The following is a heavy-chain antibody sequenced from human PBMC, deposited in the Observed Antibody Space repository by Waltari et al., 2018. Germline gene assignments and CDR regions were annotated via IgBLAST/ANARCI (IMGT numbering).Heavy chain of an antibody. J-gene: IGHJ6*02. CDR1: GGSISSGSYY. CDR2: IYTSGST. D-gene: IGHD3-22*01. Sequence: QVQLQESGPGLVKPSQTLSLTCTVSGGSISSGSYYWRWIRQPAGTGLAWIGYIYTSGSTNYNPSLKSRVTISVDTSKNQFSLKLSSVTAADTAVYYCARDRYYYDSSGGGYYYYGMDVWGQGTTVTVSS. V-gene: IGHV4-61*09. CDR3: ARDRYYYDSSGGGYYYYGMDV.